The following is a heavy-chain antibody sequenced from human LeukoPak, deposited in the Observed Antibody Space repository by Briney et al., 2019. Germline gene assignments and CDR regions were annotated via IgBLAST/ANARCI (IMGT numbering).Heavy chain of an antibody. J-gene: IGHJ4*02. CDR3: ARCLMVEMATTPYFDS. V-gene: IGHV5-51*01. Sequence: GESLKISCQASGYSFMTYWIGWVRQMPGKGLEWMAIIYPGDSDTKYSPSFQDQVTISADKSINTAYLHWRSLKASDTAMYYCARCLMVEMATTPYFDSWGQGTLVTVSS. CDR2: IYPGDSDT. CDR1: GYSFMTYW. D-gene: IGHD5-24*01.